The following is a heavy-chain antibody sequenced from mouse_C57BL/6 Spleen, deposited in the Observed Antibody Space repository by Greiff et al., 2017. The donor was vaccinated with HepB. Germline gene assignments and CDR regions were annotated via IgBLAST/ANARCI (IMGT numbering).Heavy chain of an antibody. D-gene: IGHD1-1*01. V-gene: IGHV1-61*01. J-gene: IGHJ1*03. CDR2: IYPSDSET. CDR3: ARSSYSWYFDV. CDR1: GYTFTSYW. Sequence: QVQLQQSGAELVRPGSSVKLSCKASGYTFTSYWMDWVKQRPGQGLEWIGNIYPSDSETHYNQKFKDKATLTVDKSSSTAYMQLSSLTSEDSAVYYCARSSYSWYFDVWGTGTTVTVSS.